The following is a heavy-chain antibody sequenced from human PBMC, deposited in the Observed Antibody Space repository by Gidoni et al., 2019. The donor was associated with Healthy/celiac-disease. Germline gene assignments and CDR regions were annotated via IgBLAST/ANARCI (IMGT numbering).Heavy chain of an antibody. CDR2: IYHSGST. J-gene: IGHJ4*02. D-gene: IGHD5-12*01. CDR1: GYSISSGYY. Sequence: QVQLQESGPGLVKPSETLSLTCTVSGYSISSGYYWGWIRQPPGKGLEWIGSIYHSGSTYYNPSLKSRVTISVVTSKNQFSLKLSSVTAADTAVYYCAGRGYSGYGLPWFDYWGQGTLVTVSS. V-gene: IGHV4-38-2*02. CDR3: AGRGYSGYGLPWFDY.